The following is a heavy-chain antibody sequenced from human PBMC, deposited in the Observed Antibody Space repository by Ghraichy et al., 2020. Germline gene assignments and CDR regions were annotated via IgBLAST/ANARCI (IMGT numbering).Heavy chain of an antibody. D-gene: IGHD6-13*01. CDR2: ITSSSSAT. CDR3: LGKPGAQAAGAGLPYY. J-gene: IGHJ4*02. CDR1: GFTFSDYA. V-gene: IGHV3-23*01. Sequence: GGSLRLSCAASGFTFSDYAMSWARQAPGKGPEWVSAITSSSSATYYADSVKGRFTISRDNSKNTLYLQMNSLRAEDTAIYYCLGKPGAQAAGAGLPYYWGQGTLVTVSS.